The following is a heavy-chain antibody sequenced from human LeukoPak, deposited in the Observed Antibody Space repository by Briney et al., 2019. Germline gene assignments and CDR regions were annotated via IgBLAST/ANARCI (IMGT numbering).Heavy chain of an antibody. V-gene: IGHV1-8*01. CDR3: ARGHMGFERYCSRTSCYSG. CDR1: GYTFTSYD. CDR2: MNPNSGNT. Sequence: ASVKVSCKASGYTFTSYDINWVRQATGQGLEWMGWMNPNSGNTGYAQKFQGRVTMTRNTSISTAYMELSSLRSEDTAVYYCARGHMGFERYCSRTSCYSGWGQGTLVTVSS. D-gene: IGHD2-2*01. J-gene: IGHJ4*02.